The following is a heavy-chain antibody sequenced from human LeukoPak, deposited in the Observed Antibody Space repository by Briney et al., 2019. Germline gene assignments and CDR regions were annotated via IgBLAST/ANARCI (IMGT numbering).Heavy chain of an antibody. V-gene: IGHV4-59*01. CDR1: GGSISSYY. J-gene: IGHJ4*02. D-gene: IGHD3-10*01. CDR2: IYYSGST. CDR3: ARGIYYGSGSIFDY. Sequence: SETLSLTCTVSGGSISSYYWSWIRQPPGKGLEWIGYIYYSGSTNYNPSLKSRVTISVDTSKNQFSLKLSSVTAADTAVYYCARGIYYGSGSIFDYWGQGTLVTVSS.